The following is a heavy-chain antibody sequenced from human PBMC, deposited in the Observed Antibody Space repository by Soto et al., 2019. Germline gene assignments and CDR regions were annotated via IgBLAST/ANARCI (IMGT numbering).Heavy chain of an antibody. J-gene: IGHJ4*02. CDR1: GFTFSRFW. CDR3: ATSGSAWYGGMLGN. V-gene: IGHV3-74*01. Sequence: EVQLVESGGGLVQPGGSLRLSCAASGFTFSRFWMHWVRQAPGKGLVWVSRINTDGSITSYADSVKGRFTISRDNAKNTLYLQVDSLRAEDTAVYYCATSGSAWYGGMLGNWDQGTLATVSS. D-gene: IGHD6-19*01. CDR2: INTDGSIT.